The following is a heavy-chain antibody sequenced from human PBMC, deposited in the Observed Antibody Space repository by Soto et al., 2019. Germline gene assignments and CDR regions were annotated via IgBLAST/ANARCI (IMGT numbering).Heavy chain of an antibody. CDR1: GFTFSSYG. J-gene: IGHJ6*02. V-gene: IGHV3-33*01. D-gene: IGHD5-12*01. Sequence: QVQLVESGGGVVQPGRSLRLSCAASGFTFSSYGMHWVRQAPGKGLEWVALVRYDGGNNYYADSVKGRFTISRDNSKNPLYLKMNSLRDEDTAVYYCVRAAGYSGNDYVYYYGMDVWGQGPTVTVSS. CDR2: VRYDGGNN. CDR3: VRAAGYSGNDYVYYYGMDV.